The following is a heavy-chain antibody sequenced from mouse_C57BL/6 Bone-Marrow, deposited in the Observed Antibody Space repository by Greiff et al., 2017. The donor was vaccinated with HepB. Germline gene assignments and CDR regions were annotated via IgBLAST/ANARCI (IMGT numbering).Heavy chain of an antibody. CDR1: GFSLTSYG. J-gene: IGHJ4*01. V-gene: IGHV2-2*01. CDR3: ATPPLTTVVADYYAMDY. CDR2: IWSGGST. Sequence: VKVVESGPGLVQPSQSLSITCTVSGFSLTSYGVHWVRQSPGKGLEWLGVIWSGGSTDYNAAFISRLSISKDNSKSQVFFKMNSLQADDTAIYYCATPPLTTVVADYYAMDYWGQGTSVTVSS. D-gene: IGHD1-1*01.